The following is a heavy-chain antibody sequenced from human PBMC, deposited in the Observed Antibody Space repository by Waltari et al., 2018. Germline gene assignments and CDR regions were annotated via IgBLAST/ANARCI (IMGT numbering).Heavy chain of an antibody. Sequence: QLQLQQSGPGLVKPSESLSLTCAVSGDSMGSRDFWSWVRQSPGKGLEWIGQVHRSGRTNYNPARASRVTMSRDTSNNQFSLKVTSATAADTAIYYCARDRGRGLYLDSWGQGILVTVSP. D-gene: IGHD2-15*01. CDR2: VHRSGRT. V-gene: IGHV4-4*02. CDR1: GDSMGSRDF. J-gene: IGHJ4*02. CDR3: ARDRGRGLYLDS.